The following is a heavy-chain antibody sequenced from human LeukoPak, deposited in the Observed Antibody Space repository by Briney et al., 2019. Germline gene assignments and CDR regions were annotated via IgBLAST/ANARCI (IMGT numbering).Heavy chain of an antibody. Sequence: ASETLSLTCTVSGGSISSSSYYWGWIRQPPGKGLEWIGSIYHSGSTYYNPSLKSRVTISVDTSKNQFSLKLSSVTAADTAVYYCARVVPAAMGEHIDYWGQGTLVTVSS. D-gene: IGHD2-2*01. V-gene: IGHV4-39*07. J-gene: IGHJ4*02. CDR1: GGSISSSSYY. CDR2: IYHSGST. CDR3: ARVVPAAMGEHIDY.